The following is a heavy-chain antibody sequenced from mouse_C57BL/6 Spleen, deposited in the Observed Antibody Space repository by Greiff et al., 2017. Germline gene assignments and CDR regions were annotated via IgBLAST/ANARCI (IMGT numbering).Heavy chain of an antibody. V-gene: IGHV1-69*01. CDR2: IDPSDSYT. D-gene: IGHD2-2*01. CDR3: ASTGYGYDDAMGY. J-gene: IGHJ4*01. CDR1: GYTFTSYW. Sequence: QVQLQQPGAELVMPGASVKLSCKASGYTFTSYWMHWVKQRPGQGLEWIGEIDPSDSYTNDNQKFKGKSTLTVDKSSSTAYMQLSSLASEDSAVYYCASTGYGYDDAMGYWGQGPSVTVSS.